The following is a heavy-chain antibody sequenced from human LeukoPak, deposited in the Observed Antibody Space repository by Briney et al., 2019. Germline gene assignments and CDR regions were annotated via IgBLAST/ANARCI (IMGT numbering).Heavy chain of an antibody. V-gene: IGHV3-11*04. J-gene: IGHJ3*02. CDR3: ARDLEHASGAFDI. Sequence: GGSLRLSCAASGFTFSDYYMSWIRQAPGKGLEWVSYISSSSSTIYYADSVKGRFTISRDNAKNSLYLQMNSLRAEDTAVYYCARDLEHASGAFDIWGQGTMVTVSS. D-gene: IGHD3-3*01. CDR2: ISSSSSTI. CDR1: GFTFSDYY.